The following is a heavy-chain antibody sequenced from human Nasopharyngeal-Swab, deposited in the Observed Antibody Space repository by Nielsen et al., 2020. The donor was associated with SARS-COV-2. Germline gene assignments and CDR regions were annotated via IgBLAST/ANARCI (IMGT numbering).Heavy chain of an antibody. CDR3: TRCGGGCYSGRDY. D-gene: IGHD2-15*01. J-gene: IGHJ4*02. Sequence: GESLKISCAASGFTFSDPAIHWVRQASGKGPEWVGRVRSKGNNYATAYSASVKGRFIIFRDDPTNTAYLQMNSLKTEDTAMYYCTRCGGGCYSGRDYWGQGTLVTVSS. CDR2: VRSKGNNYAT. CDR1: GFTFSDPA. V-gene: IGHV3-73*01.